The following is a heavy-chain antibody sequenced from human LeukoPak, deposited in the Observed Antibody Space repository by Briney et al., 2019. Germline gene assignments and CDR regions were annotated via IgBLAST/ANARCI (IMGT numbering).Heavy chain of an antibody. D-gene: IGHD3-22*01. CDR3: ARVPYYYDSSGYYWNWYFDL. Sequence: SETLSLTCTVSGGSISSYYWSWIRQPPGKGLEWIGYIYYSGSTNYNPSLKSRVTISVGTSKNQFSLKLSSVTAADTAVYYCARVPYYYDSSGYYWNWYFDLWGRGTLVTVSS. V-gene: IGHV4-59*01. J-gene: IGHJ2*01. CDR1: GGSISSYY. CDR2: IYYSGST.